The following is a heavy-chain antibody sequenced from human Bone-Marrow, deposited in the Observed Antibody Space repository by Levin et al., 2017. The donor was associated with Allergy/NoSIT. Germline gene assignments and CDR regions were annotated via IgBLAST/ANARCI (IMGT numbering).Heavy chain of an antibody. D-gene: IGHD1-1*01. V-gene: IGHV4-59*01. Sequence: SETLSLTCSVSGGSISNDYWSWFRQPPGKGLEWIGHISYSGSANYNPSLKSRVTISVDTSKNQFSLKLSSVTAADTAVYYCERVITGSGYTKSDYWGQGTLVTVPS. CDR3: ERVITGSGYTKSDY. CDR1: GGSISNDY. J-gene: IGHJ4*02. CDR2: ISYSGSA.